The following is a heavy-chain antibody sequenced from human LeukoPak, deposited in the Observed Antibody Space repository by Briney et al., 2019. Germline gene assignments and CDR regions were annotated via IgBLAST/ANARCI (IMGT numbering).Heavy chain of an antibody. V-gene: IGHV1-2*06. Sequence: ASVTVSCTASGYTFTGYYMHWVRQAPGQGLEWMGRINPNSGGTNYAQKFQGRVTMTRDTSISTAYMELSRLRSDDTAVYYCARGDYSSGWTMDYWGQGTLVTVSS. CDR1: GYTFTGYY. CDR3: ARGDYSSGWTMDY. J-gene: IGHJ4*02. D-gene: IGHD6-19*01. CDR2: INPNSGGT.